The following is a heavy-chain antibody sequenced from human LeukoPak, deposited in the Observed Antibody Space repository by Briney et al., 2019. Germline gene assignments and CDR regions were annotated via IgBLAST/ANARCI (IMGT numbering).Heavy chain of an antibody. CDR1: GYTFTGYY. CDR2: INPNSGGT. V-gene: IGHV1-2*06. J-gene: IGHJ5*02. CDR3: ARGRVVGANWFDP. Sequence: ASVKVSCKASGYTFTGYYMHWVRQAPGQGLEWMGRINPNSGGTNYAQKFQGRVTMTRDTSVSTAYMELSRLRSDDTAVYYCARGRVVGANWFDPSGQGTLVTVSS. D-gene: IGHD1-26*01.